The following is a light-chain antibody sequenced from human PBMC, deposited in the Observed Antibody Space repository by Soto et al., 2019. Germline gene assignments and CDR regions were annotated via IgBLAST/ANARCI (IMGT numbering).Light chain of an antibody. CDR1: QSVSSR. CDR2: GAS. V-gene: IGKV3D-15*01. J-gene: IGKJ4*01. Sequence: EMVMTQSPATLSVSPGGRATLSCRASQSVSSRLAWYQQKPGQAPRLLIYGASTRATGIPARFSGSGSGTEFTLTISSLLSEDFAVYYCQQYNNWPLTFGGGTKVDIK. CDR3: QQYNNWPLT.